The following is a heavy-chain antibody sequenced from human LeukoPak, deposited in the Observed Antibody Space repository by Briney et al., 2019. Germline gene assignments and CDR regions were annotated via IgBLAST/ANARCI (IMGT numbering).Heavy chain of an antibody. D-gene: IGHD6-13*01. V-gene: IGHV1-2*02. J-gene: IGHJ4*02. Sequence: VASVKVSCKASGFTFTGYYMHWVRQAPGQGLEWMGWINPNSGGTNYAQKFQGRVTMTRDTSISTAYMELSRLRSDDTAVYYCARVRSSSLPMGYFDYWGQGTLVTVSS. CDR1: GFTFTGYY. CDR2: INPNSGGT. CDR3: ARVRSSSLPMGYFDY.